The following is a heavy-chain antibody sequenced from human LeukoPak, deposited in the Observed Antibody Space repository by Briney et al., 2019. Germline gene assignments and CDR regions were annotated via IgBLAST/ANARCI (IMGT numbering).Heavy chain of an antibody. CDR1: GGSISSYY. J-gene: IGHJ3*02. CDR2: IYYSGST. V-gene: IGHV4-59*01. CDR3: ARDRGWEAFDI. Sequence: PSETLSLTCTVSGGSISSYYWSWIQQPPGKGLEWVGYIYYSGSTNYNPSLKSRVTISVDTSKNQFSLKLSSVTAADTAVYYCARDRGWEAFDIWGQGTMVTVSS. D-gene: IGHD1-26*01.